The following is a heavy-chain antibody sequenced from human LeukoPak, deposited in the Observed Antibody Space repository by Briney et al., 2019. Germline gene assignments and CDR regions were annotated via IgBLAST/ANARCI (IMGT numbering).Heavy chain of an antibody. CDR1: GFTFSSYT. D-gene: IGHD3-3*01. V-gene: IGHV3-23*01. CDR3: AKAGFWEPRFY. CDR2: ISGSGGST. J-gene: IGHJ4*02. Sequence: GGSLRLSCGASGFTFSSYTMTWVRQAPGKGLEWVSSISGSGGSTYYADSVKGRFTISRDNSKNTLYLQMNSLRAEDTAVYYCAKAGFWEPRFYWGQGTLVTVSS.